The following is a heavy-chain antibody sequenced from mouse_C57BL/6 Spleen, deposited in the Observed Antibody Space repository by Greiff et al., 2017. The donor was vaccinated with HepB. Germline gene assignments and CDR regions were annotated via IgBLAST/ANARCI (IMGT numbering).Heavy chain of an antibody. CDR1: GFTFSSYA. CDR2: ISDGGSYT. CDR3: ASGGLRGYYAMDY. V-gene: IGHV5-4*01. D-gene: IGHD2-4*01. J-gene: IGHJ4*01. Sequence: EVQRVESGGGLVKPGGSLKLSCAASGFTFSSYAMSWVRQTPEKRLEWVATISDGGSYTYYPDNVKGRFTISRDNAKNNLYLQMSHLKSEDTAMYYCASGGLRGYYAMDYWGQGTSVTVSS.